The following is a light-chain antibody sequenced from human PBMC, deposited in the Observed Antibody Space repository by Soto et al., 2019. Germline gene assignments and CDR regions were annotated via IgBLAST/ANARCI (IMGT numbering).Light chain of an antibody. V-gene: IGLV2-14*03. Sequence: QSVLTQAASVSGSPGQSISISCIGTSSDVGAFNYVSWYQHHPGKAPQLIIYDVTSRPSGVSNRFSASKSGNTASLTISGLQGEDEADYYCSSYTTRNTEVFGTGTKVTVL. J-gene: IGLJ1*01. CDR3: SSYTTRNTEV. CDR1: SSDVGAFNY. CDR2: DVT.